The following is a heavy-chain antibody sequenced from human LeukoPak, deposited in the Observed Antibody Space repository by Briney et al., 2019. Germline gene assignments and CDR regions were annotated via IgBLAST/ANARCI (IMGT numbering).Heavy chain of an antibody. CDR2: IYYSGSS. D-gene: IGHD4-23*01. V-gene: IGHV4-59*01. CDR3: ARGLATVVDLDY. CDR1: GGSISSYY. J-gene: IGHJ4*02. Sequence: PSETLSLTCTVSGGSISSYYWSWIRQPPGKGLEWIGYIYYSGSSNYNPYLKSRVTISVDTSKNQFSLKLSSVTAADTAVYYCARGLATVVDLDYWGQGTLVTVSS.